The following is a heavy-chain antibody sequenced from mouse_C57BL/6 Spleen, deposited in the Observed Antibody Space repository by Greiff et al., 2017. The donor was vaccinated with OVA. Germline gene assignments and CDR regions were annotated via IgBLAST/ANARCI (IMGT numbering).Heavy chain of an antibody. D-gene: IGHD1-1*01. CDR3: ARSYYGSSYCYFDV. V-gene: IGHV5-17*01. J-gene: IGHJ1*03. CDR2: ISSGSSTI. Sequence: EVQLVESGGGLVKPGGSLKLSCAASGFTFSDYGMHWVRQAPGQGLEWVAYISSGSSTIYYADTVKGRFTISRANAKNTPFLQMTSLSSEDTAMYYCARSYYGSSYCYFDVWGTGTTLTVSS. CDR1: GFTFSDYG.